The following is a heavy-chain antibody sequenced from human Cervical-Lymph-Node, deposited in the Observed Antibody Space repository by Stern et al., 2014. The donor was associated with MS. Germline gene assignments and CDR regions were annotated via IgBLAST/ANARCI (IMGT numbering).Heavy chain of an antibody. V-gene: IGHV4-39*01. CDR2: VFHRGST. CDR1: GGSIRSSTYY. D-gene: IGHD2-8*01. Sequence: QVQLQESGPGLVKPSETLSLTCTVSGGSIRSSTYYWGWIRQSPGKGLEWIGSVFHRGSTHYNPSLESRIAISVDTSKNQFSLKLSSIIAADTAVYYCARVYGHNYYYYGLDVWGLGTTVIVAS. CDR3: ARVYGHNYYYYGLDV. J-gene: IGHJ6*02.